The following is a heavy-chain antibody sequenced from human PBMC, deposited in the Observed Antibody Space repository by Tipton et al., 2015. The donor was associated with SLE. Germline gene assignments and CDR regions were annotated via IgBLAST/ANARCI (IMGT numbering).Heavy chain of an antibody. CDR1: GGSISGSY. CDR2: IYIGGST. D-gene: IGHD1-26*01. V-gene: IGHV4-4*07. J-gene: IGHJ4*02. Sequence: TLCLTCTVSGGSISGSYWSWIRQSARKGLEWIGRIYIGGSTTYNPSLDSRVTMHGDTSKNQFSLPLISLTAADTAVYYCARGGLGGTYQRYFDHWGQGTLVTVSS. CDR3: ARGGLGGTYQRYFDH.